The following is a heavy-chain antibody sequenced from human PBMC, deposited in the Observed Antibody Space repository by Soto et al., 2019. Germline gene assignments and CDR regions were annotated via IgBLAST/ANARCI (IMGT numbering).Heavy chain of an antibody. J-gene: IGHJ5*02. CDR1: GYTFTSYD. D-gene: IGHD2-2*01. CDR3: ARNPYDSSTSSNWFDP. CDR2: MNPNSGNT. V-gene: IGHV1-8*01. Sequence: ASVKVSCKASGYTFTSYDINWVRQATGQGLEWMGWMNPNSGNTGYAQKFQGRVTMTRNTSISTAYMELSSLRSEDTAVYYCARNPYDSSTSSNWFDPWGQGTLVTVSS.